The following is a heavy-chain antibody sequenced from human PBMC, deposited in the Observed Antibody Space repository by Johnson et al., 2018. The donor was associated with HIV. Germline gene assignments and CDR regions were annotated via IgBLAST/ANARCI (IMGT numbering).Heavy chain of an antibody. CDR1: GFTFSSYW. J-gene: IGHJ3*02. V-gene: IGHV3-30*03. CDR3: ARDRGTMIVVGSAFDI. CDR2: ISSDGSNE. Sequence: QVQLVESGGGLVQPGGSLRLSCAASGFTFSSYWMSWVRQAPGKGLEWVAVISSDGSNEYYADSVRGRFTISRDSSKSALYLQMNSLRAEDTAVYYCARDRGTMIVVGSAFDIWGQGTMVTVSS. D-gene: IGHD3-22*01.